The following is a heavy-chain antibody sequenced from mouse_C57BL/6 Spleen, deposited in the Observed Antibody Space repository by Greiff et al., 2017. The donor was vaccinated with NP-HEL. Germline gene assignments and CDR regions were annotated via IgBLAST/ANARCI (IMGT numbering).Heavy chain of an antibody. J-gene: IGHJ2*01. CDR2: IDPSDSYT. V-gene: IGHV1-59*01. Sequence: VQLQQSGAELVRPGTSVKLSCKASGYTFTSYWMHWVKQRPGQGLEWIGVIDPSDSYTNYNQKFKGQATLTVDTSSSTSYMQLSSLTSEDSAVYYCARSRITTVVAGDYWGQGTTLTVSS. CDR3: ARSRITTVVAGDY. CDR1: GYTFTSYW. D-gene: IGHD1-1*01.